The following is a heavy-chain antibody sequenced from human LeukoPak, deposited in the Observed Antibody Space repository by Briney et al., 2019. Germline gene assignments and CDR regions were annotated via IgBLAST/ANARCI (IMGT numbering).Heavy chain of an antibody. V-gene: IGHV1-69*13. J-gene: IGHJ5*02. D-gene: IGHD3-22*01. CDR3: ARQGSGYDGWFDP. CDR2: IIPIFGTA. Sequence: SVKVSCKASGVTFSSYAISWVRQAPGQGLEWMGGIIPIFGTANYAQKFQGRVTITADESTSTAYMELSSLRSEDTAVYYCARQGSGYDGWFDPWGQGTLVTVSS. CDR1: GVTFSSYA.